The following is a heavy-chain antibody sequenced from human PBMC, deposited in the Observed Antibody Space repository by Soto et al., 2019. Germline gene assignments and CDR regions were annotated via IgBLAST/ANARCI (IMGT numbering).Heavy chain of an antibody. CDR1: GYTFTSYY. D-gene: IGHD3-22*01. Sequence: ASVKVSCKASGYTFTSYYMHWVRQAPGQGLEWMGIINPSGGSTSYAQKFQGRVTMTRDTSTSTVYMELSSLRSEDTAVYYCARAQLNYYDSSGYYSPFDYWGQGTLVTVSS. J-gene: IGHJ4*02. CDR3: ARAQLNYYDSSGYYSPFDY. V-gene: IGHV1-46*01. CDR2: INPSGGST.